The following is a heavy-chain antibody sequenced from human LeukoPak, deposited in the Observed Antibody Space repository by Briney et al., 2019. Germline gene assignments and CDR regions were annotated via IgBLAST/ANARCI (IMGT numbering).Heavy chain of an antibody. CDR1: GFTFSSYA. CDR3: ARELGSSGGSFDY. D-gene: IGHD6-19*01. CDR2: ISYDGSNK. Sequence: HSGGPLRLSCAASGFTFSSYAMHWVRQAPGKGLEWVAVISYDGSNKYYADSVKGRFTISRDNSKNALYLQMNSLRAEDTAVYYCARELGSSGGSFDYWGQGTLVTVSS. V-gene: IGHV3-30-3*01. J-gene: IGHJ4*02.